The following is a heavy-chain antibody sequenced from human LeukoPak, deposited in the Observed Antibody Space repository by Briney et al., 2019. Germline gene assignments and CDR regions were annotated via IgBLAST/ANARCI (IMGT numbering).Heavy chain of an antibody. Sequence: GGSLRLSCAASGFTFDDYNMHWVRQAPGKGLEWVSLISWDGGTTYYADSVKGRFTISRDNSKNSLYLQMSSLRAEDTGLYYCAKGGVYDSSGYYSNWGQGTLVTVPS. J-gene: IGHJ4*02. CDR2: ISWDGGTT. D-gene: IGHD3-22*01. CDR3: AKGGVYDSSGYYSN. CDR1: GFTFDDYN. V-gene: IGHV3-43*01.